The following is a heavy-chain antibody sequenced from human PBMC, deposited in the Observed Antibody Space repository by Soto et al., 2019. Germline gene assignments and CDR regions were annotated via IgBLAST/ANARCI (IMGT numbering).Heavy chain of an antibody. Sequence: ESGPTLVNPTQTLTLTCTFSGFSLSTSGMCVSWIRQPPGKALEWLALIDLDDDKYYSTSLKTRLTISKDTPKNQVVLTIPYMVTVDTVTYYCTGVSCRTGTTSFPYYYSCMDVWGQGTTVTVSS. D-gene: IGHD1-7*01. CDR3: TGVSCRTGTTSFPYYYSCMDV. CDR1: GFSLSTSGMC. J-gene: IGHJ6*02. V-gene: IGHV2-70*01. CDR2: IDLDDDK.